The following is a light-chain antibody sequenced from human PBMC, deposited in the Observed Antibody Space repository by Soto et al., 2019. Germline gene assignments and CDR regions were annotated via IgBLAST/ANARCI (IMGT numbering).Light chain of an antibody. V-gene: IGKV3-11*01. CDR2: DTS. J-gene: IGKJ5*01. CDR1: QSVSNY. CDR3: QQRSKWPIT. Sequence: EVVLTQSPATLSLSPGERATLSCWASQSVSNYLAWYQQKPGQAPRLLIYDTSNRATGIPSRFSGSASGTDFTLTISNLEPEDFAVYYCQQRSKWPITFGQGTRLAI.